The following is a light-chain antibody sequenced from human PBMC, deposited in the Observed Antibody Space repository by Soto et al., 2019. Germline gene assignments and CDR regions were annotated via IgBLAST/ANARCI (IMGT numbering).Light chain of an antibody. V-gene: IGKV1-5*01. J-gene: IGKJ2*01. CDR1: QSISSW. CDR3: QQYNSYSYT. Sequence: DIQMTQSPSTLSAFVGDRVTITCRASQSISSWLAWYQQKPGKAPNLLIYDASSLESGVPSRFSGSGSGTEFTLTISSLQPDDFATYYCQQYNSYSYTFGQGTKLEIK. CDR2: DAS.